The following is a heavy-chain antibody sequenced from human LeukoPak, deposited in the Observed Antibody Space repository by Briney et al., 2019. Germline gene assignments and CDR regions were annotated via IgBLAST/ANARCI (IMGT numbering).Heavy chain of an antibody. D-gene: IGHD3-16*02. CDR3: AREGRGVGYTLISYGMDV. V-gene: IGHV3-7*01. CDR2: IKQDGSEK. CDR1: GFTFSSYW. Sequence: GSLRLPYAASGFTFSSYWMSWVRQAPGKGLEWVANIKQDGSEKYYVDSVKGRFTISRDNAKNSLYLQMNSLRAEDTAVYYCAREGRGVGYTLISYGMDVWGQGTTVTVSS. J-gene: IGHJ6*02.